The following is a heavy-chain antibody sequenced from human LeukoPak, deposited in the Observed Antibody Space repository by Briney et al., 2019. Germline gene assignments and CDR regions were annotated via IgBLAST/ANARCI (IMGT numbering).Heavy chain of an antibody. CDR2: IYSSGRT. J-gene: IGHJ5*02. D-gene: IGHD3-10*01. Sequence: SETLSLTCTVSGVSINSHYLNWIRQPPGKGLEWIGRIYSSGRTNYNSSLKSRVAMSIDTSNNQFSLKLSSVTAADTAVYYCARDLPSYYFAPGNTFDPWGQGTLVTVPS. V-gene: IGHV4-4*07. CDR1: GVSINSHY. CDR3: ARDLPSYYFAPGNTFDP.